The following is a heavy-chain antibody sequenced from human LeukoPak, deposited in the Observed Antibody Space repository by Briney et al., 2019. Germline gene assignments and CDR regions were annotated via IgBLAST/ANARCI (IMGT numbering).Heavy chain of an antibody. Sequence: GASVKVSCKASGYIFNSYGISWVRQAPGQGLEWMGWISAFNGNTNYAQKFQGRVTITTGTSTNTAYMELRSLSSDDTAVYFCARDPVGANGVFDYWGQGTLVTVSS. D-gene: IGHD1-26*01. CDR3: ARDPVGANGVFDY. CDR1: GYIFNSYG. CDR2: ISAFNGNT. V-gene: IGHV1-18*01. J-gene: IGHJ4*02.